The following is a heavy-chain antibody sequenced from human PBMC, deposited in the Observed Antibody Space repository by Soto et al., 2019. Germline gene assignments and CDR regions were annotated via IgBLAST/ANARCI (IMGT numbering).Heavy chain of an antibody. D-gene: IGHD3-10*01. V-gene: IGHV1-46*01. CDR1: GYTFTSYY. CDR3: ARDLVYYGSGSPSRY. Sequence: ASVKVSCKASGYTFTSYYMHWVRQAPGQGLGWMGIINPSGGSTSYAQKFQGRVTMTRDTSTSTVYMELSSLRSEDTAVYYCARDLVYYGSGSPSRYWGQGTLVTVSS. J-gene: IGHJ4*02. CDR2: INPSGGST.